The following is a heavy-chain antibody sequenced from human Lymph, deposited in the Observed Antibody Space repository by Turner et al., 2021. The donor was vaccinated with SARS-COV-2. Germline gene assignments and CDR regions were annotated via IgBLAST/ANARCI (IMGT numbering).Heavy chain of an antibody. J-gene: IGHJ4*02. CDR1: GYSFPTYW. CDR2: IYPGDSDT. V-gene: IGHV5-51*01. D-gene: IGHD5-12*01. Sequence: EVQLLQSGAEVKKPGESLKISCKGSGYSFPTYWIGWVRQMPGKGLEWMGIIYPGDSDTRYSPSFQGQVTIAADKSISTAYLQWSSLKSSDTAMYYCARLPIARGYSGYDFYYFDYWVQGTLVTVSS. CDR3: ARLPIARGYSGYDFYYFDY.